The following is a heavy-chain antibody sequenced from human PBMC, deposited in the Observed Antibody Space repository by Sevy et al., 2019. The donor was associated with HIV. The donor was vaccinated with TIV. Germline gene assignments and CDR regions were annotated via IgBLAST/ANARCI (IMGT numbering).Heavy chain of an antibody. D-gene: IGHD2-15*01. CDR2: ISYDGINK. CDR3: ARDRDIVVVVAATRWGLDV. CDR1: AFTFSNYA. V-gene: IGHV3-30-3*01. J-gene: IGHJ6*02. Sequence: GGSLRLSCAASAFTFSNYAMHWIRQAPGKGLEWVAVISYDGINKYYADSVKGRFTISRDNSKNTLYLQMNSLRAEDTAVYYCARDRDIVVVVAATRWGLDVWGQRTTVTVSS.